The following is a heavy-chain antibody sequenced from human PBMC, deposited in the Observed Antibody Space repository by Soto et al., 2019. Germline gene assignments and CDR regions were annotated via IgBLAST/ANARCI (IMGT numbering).Heavy chain of an antibody. D-gene: IGHD3-16*01. V-gene: IGHV3-74*01. CDR2: VNSDGDTT. Sequence: EVQLVESGGGLVQPGGSLRLSCAAYGFTFRNYWMHWVRQAPGKGLVWVSRVNSDGDTTYYADSVKGRFTISRDNAKNTLHLQMNSLGAEDTAVYYCASNYAYAEGYYFYGIDVWGQGTTVTVSS. CDR3: ASNYAYAEGYYFYGIDV. CDR1: GFTFRNYW. J-gene: IGHJ6*02.